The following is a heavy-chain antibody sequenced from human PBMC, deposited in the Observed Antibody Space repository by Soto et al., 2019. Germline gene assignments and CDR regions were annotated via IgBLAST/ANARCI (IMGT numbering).Heavy chain of an antibody. CDR2: IIPILGIA. D-gene: IGHD6-13*01. CDR1: GGTFSSYT. V-gene: IGHV1-69*02. J-gene: IGHJ4*02. Sequence: QVQLVQSGAEVKKPGSSVKVSCKASGGTFSSYTISWVRQAPGQGLEWMGRIIPILGIANYAQKFQGRVTITADKSTSTAYMELSSLRSEDTAVYYCAIAAAGLYYFDYWGQGTLVTVSS. CDR3: AIAAAGLYYFDY.